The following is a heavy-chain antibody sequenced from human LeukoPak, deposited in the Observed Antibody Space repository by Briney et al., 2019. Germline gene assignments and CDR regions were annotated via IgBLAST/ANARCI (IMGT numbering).Heavy chain of an antibody. CDR3: ARDPVGVTPFDY. V-gene: IGHV3-21*01. J-gene: IGHJ4*02. CDR1: GFTFSAYT. Sequence: GGSLRLSCAASGFTFSAYTMNWVRQAPEKGLEWVSSISSSSSYIYYADSVQGRFTISRDNAKNSLYLQMNSLRAEDTAVYYCARDPVGVTPFDYWGQGTLVTVSS. D-gene: IGHD1-26*01. CDR2: ISSSSSYI.